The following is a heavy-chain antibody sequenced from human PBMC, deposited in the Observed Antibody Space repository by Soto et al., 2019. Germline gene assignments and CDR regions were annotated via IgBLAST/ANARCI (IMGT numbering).Heavy chain of an antibody. J-gene: IGHJ4*02. CDR2: IHYRGST. V-gene: IGHV4-61*05. CDR3: ARIGGSGNSYLEAIDY. CDR1: GGSISSSSYY. Sequence: SETLSLTCTVSGGSISSSSYYWSWIRQPPGKGLEWLGYIHYRGSTNYNPSLKSRVTISVDTSKNQFSLKLSSVTAADTAVYYCARIGGSGNSYLEAIDYWGQGTLVTVSS. D-gene: IGHD3-10*01.